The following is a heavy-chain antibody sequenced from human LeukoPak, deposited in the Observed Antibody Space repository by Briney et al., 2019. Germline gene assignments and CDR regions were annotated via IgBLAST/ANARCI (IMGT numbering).Heavy chain of an antibody. CDR2: IFYSGST. CDR3: ARQDYYDTSAIDY. V-gene: IGHV4-39*01. CDR1: DGSINNDTNY. Sequence: SETLSLTCTVSDGSINNDTNYWGWIRQPPGKGLEWIGSIFYSGSTYYNPSLKSRVTISVDTSMNQFSLKLNSVTAADTAVYYCARQDYYDTSAIDYWGQGTLVTVSS. D-gene: IGHD3-22*01. J-gene: IGHJ4*02.